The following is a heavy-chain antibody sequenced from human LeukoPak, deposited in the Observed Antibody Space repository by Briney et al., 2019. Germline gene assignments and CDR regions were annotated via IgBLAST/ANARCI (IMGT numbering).Heavy chain of an antibody. D-gene: IGHD2-2*01. CDR1: GGSFSGYY. J-gene: IGHJ5*02. V-gene: IGHV4-34*01. CDR2: INHSGST. Sequence: PSETLSLTCAVYGGSFSGYYWSWIRQPPGKGLEWIGEINHSGSTNYNPSLKSRVTISVDTSKNQFSLKLSSVTAADTAVYYCASPDIVVVPAAWGQGTLVTVSS. CDR3: ASPDIVVVPAA.